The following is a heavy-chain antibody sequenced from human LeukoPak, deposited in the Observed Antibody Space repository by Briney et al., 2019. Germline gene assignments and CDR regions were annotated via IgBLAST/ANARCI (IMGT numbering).Heavy chain of an antibody. CDR1: SDSISNSAYH. CDR2: IYYNRGT. V-gene: IGHV4-39*07. Sequence: SETLSLTCTVSSDSISNSAYHWGWIRQPPGRGLEWIGTIYYNRGTCYNPSLKSRVTISVDTSKNQFSLKLSSVTAADTAVYYCAREYDGVVDYWGQGTLVTVSS. CDR3: AREYDGVVDY. D-gene: IGHD3-3*01. J-gene: IGHJ4*02.